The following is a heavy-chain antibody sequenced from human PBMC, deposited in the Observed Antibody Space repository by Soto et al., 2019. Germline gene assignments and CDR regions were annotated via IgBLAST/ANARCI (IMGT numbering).Heavy chain of an antibody. D-gene: IGHD3-16*01. J-gene: IGHJ4*01. Sequence: DSVKVSCKDSGYSFTSLDINWVRQTTGQGLEWMGWMQPSSGRTGYAQKFQGRVTMTRDTSINTAYMELSSLTSDDTAFYYCARGVIAGVDYWGHGTPVPVSS. V-gene: IGHV1-8*01. CDR2: MQPSSGRT. CDR3: ARGVIAGVDY. CDR1: GYSFTSLD.